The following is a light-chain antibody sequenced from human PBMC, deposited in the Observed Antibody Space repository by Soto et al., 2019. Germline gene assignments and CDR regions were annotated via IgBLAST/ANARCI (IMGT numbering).Light chain of an antibody. CDR2: EVT. Sequence: QSALTQPASASGSPGQSITISCTGNSSDVGGYNYVSWYQQRPGKAPKFMIYEVTNRPSGVSNRFSGSKSGNTASLTISGLQAEDEADYYCASYTSRGTRVFGTGTKVTVL. V-gene: IGLV2-14*01. CDR1: SSDVGGYNY. CDR3: ASYTSRGTRV. J-gene: IGLJ1*01.